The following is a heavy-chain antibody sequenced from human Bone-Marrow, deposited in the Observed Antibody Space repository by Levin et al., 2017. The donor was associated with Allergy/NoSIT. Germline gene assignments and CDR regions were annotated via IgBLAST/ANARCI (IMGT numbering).Heavy chain of an antibody. CDR3: ARYGPTYYMDV. Sequence: GGSLRLSCAASGFTFSSYWMHWVRQAPGKGLVWVSRINSDGSSTSYADSVKGRFTISRDNAKNTLYLQMNSLRAEDTAVYYCARYGPTYYMDVWGKGTTVTVSS. D-gene: IGHD4/OR15-4a*01. V-gene: IGHV3-74*01. J-gene: IGHJ6*03. CDR2: INSDGSST. CDR1: GFTFSSYW.